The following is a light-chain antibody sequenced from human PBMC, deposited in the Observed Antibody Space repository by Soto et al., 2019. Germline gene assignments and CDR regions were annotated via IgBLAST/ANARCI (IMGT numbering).Light chain of an antibody. J-gene: IGKJ5*01. Sequence: ENVLPQSPGTLSLSPGERATLSCTASQTVSSYLTWYQQRPGQAPRLLISGASRRATGIPDRFSGSGSGTDFTLTISRLEPEDFALYYCQQYGTSPITFGQGTDWRL. V-gene: IGKV3-20*01. CDR2: GAS. CDR3: QQYGTSPIT. CDR1: QTVSSY.